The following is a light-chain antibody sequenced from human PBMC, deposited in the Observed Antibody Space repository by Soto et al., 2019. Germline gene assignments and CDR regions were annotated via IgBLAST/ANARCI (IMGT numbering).Light chain of an antibody. V-gene: IGKV1-39*01. J-gene: IGKJ2*01. CDR3: QQSYSTLMYT. Sequence: DIQMTQSPSSLSASVGVRVTITCRASQSISTYLNWYQQRPGKAPKLLIYAASSLQHGVPSRFSGSASGTDFTLTISSLQPEDSATYYCQQSYSTLMYTFGQGTRLEIK. CDR2: AAS. CDR1: QSISTY.